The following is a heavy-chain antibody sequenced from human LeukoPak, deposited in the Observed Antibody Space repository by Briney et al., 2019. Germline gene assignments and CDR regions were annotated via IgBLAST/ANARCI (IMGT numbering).Heavy chain of an antibody. D-gene: IGHD3-9*01. V-gene: IGHV3-21*01. CDR3: ARALYYDILTGYQTHTYYFDY. CDR2: ISSRSSDI. J-gene: IGHJ4*02. CDR1: GFTFISYS. Sequence: GGSLRLSCAASGFTFISYSMNWVRQAPGKGLEWVSSISSRSSDIYYADSDKGRFTISRDNARNALYLQMRSLRAEDTGVYYCARALYYDILTGYQTHTYYFDYWGQGTLVTVSS.